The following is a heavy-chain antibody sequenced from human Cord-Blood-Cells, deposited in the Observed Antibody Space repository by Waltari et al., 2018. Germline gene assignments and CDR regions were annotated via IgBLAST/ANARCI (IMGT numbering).Heavy chain of an antibody. Sequence: EVQLVESGGGLVQPGGSLKLSCAASGFTFSGSAMHWVRQASGKGLEWVGRIRSKANSYATAYAASVKGRFTISRDDSKNTAYLQMNSLKTEDTAVYYCTRHIAAAGKALDYWGQGTLVTVSS. CDR3: TRHIAAAGKALDY. V-gene: IGHV3-73*02. J-gene: IGHJ4*02. CDR1: GFTFSGSA. D-gene: IGHD6-13*01. CDR2: IRSKANSYAT.